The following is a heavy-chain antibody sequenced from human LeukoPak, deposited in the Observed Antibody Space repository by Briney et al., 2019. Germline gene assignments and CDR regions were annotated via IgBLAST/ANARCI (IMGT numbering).Heavy chain of an antibody. D-gene: IGHD6-13*01. CDR1: GFTFSGSA. V-gene: IGHV3-73*01. Sequence: PGGSLTLSCAASGFTFSGSAMHWVRQASGKGLEWVGRIRSKANSYATAYAASVKGSFTISRDDSKNTAYLQMNSLKTEDTAVYYCTRLSGSSSIDYWGQGTLVTVSS. J-gene: IGHJ4*02. CDR2: IRSKANSYAT. CDR3: TRLSGSSSIDY.